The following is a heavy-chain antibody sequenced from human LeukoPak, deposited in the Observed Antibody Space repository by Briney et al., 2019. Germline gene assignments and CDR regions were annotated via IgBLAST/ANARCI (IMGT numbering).Heavy chain of an antibody. CDR3: ARGPNGGFDY. Sequence: PGGSLRLSCAASGFTFSSYSMNWVRQAPGKGLEWVSYISSSSSTIYYADSVKGRFTISRDNAKNSLYLQMNSLRAEDTAVYYCARGPNGGFDYWGQGTLVTVSS. CDR2: ISSSSSTI. V-gene: IGHV3-48*04. J-gene: IGHJ4*02. D-gene: IGHD3-16*01. CDR1: GFTFSSYS.